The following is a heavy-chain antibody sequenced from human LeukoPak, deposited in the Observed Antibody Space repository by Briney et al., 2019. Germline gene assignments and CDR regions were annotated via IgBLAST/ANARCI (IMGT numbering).Heavy chain of an antibody. CDR2: IIPIFDTA. V-gene: IGHV1-69*05. D-gene: IGHD6-13*01. J-gene: IGHJ3*02. Sequence: ASVKVSCKASGGTFSGYTISWVRQAPGQGLEWMGGIIPIFDTANYAQKFQGRVTITTDESTSTAYMELSSLRSEATAVYYCARAYSSSWYGAFDIWGQGTMVTVSS. CDR3: ARAYSSSWYGAFDI. CDR1: GGTFSGYT.